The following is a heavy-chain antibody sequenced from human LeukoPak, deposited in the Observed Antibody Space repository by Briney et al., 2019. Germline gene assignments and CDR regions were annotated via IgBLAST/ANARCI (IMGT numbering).Heavy chain of an antibody. J-gene: IGHJ4*02. D-gene: IGHD3-22*01. CDR3: ARRASSYYYDSRDHYYFDY. CDR2: IYYGGST. Sequence: KPSETLSLTCTVSGGSISSYYWSWIRQPPGKGLEWIGYIYYGGSTNYNPSLKSRVTISVDTSKNQFSLKLSSVTAADTAVYYCARRASSYYYDSRDHYYFDYWGQGTLVTVSS. V-gene: IGHV4-59*01. CDR1: GGSISSYY.